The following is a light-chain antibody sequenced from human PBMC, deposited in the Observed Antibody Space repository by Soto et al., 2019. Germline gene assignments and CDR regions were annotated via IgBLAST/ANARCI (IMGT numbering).Light chain of an antibody. CDR3: QQYDNLPRT. Sequence: DILMTQSPVTLSVSAGERVTITSKASQDINNYLNWYQQKSGKAPKLLTYDASDLGTGLPCRFSGSGSGTDFTFTISSLQPEDIATYYCQQYDNLPRTFGGGTKVDIK. J-gene: IGKJ4*02. V-gene: IGKV1-33*01. CDR1: QDINNY. CDR2: DAS.